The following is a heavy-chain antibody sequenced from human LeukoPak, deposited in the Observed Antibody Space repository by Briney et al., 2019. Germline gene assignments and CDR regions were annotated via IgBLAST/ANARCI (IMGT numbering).Heavy chain of an antibody. Sequence: GGSLRLPCAAAGFTFNSYGMHWVRQAPGKGLEWVAFIRYDGSNKYYADSVKGRFTISRDNAKNSLYLQMNSLRAEDTAVYYCARKGGLGSSWYTDDAFDIWGQGTMVTVSS. D-gene: IGHD6-13*01. J-gene: IGHJ3*02. V-gene: IGHV3-30*02. CDR2: IRYDGSNK. CDR3: ARKGGLGSSWYTDDAFDI. CDR1: GFTFNSYG.